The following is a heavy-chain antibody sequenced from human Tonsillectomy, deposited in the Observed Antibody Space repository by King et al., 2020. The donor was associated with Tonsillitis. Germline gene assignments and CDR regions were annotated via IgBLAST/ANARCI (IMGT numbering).Heavy chain of an antibody. CDR2: IIPIFDTA. D-gene: IGHD2-8*01. Sequence: QLVQSGAEVKKPGSSVKVSCKASGGTFSSYAISWVRQAPGQGLEWMGGIIPIFDTANYAQKFQGRVTITADESTSTAYMELSSLRSEDTAVYYCARSTPRGMVYAIMDYYYYYMDVWGKGTTVTVSS. V-gene: IGHV1-69*01. CDR1: GGTFSSYA. CDR3: ARSTPRGMVYAIMDYYYYYMDV. J-gene: IGHJ6*03.